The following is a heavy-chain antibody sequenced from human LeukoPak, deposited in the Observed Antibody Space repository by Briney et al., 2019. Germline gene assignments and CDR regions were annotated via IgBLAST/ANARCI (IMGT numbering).Heavy chain of an antibody. Sequence: GGSLRLSCAASGFTFSSYSMNWVRQAPGKGLEWVSAISSSSGYIYYADSVKGRFTIYRDNAKNSLYLQMNSLRAEDTAVYYCGRERNHKYYYDSSGYYRDAFDIWGQGTMVSVCS. J-gene: IGHJ3*02. D-gene: IGHD3-22*01. CDR3: GRERNHKYYYDSSGYYRDAFDI. CDR2: ISSSSGYI. V-gene: IGHV3-21*01. CDR1: GFTFSSYS.